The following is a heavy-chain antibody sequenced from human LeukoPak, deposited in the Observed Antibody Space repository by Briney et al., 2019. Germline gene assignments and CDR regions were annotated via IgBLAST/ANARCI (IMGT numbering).Heavy chain of an antibody. V-gene: IGHV3-30*18. J-gene: IGHJ4*02. CDR3: AKDPSRIVVMGYFDY. Sequence: GKSLRLSCAASGFTFSSYGMHWVRQAPGKGLEWVAVTSNDGSNKYYADSVKGRFTISRDNSKNTLYLQMNSLRAEDTAIYYCAKDPSRIVVMGYFDYWGQGTLVTVSS. D-gene: IGHD3-22*01. CDR1: GFTFSSYG. CDR2: TSNDGSNK.